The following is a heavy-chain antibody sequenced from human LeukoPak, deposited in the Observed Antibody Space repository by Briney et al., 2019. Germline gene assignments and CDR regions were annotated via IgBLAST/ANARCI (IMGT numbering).Heavy chain of an antibody. CDR2: INPNSGGT. V-gene: IGHV1-2*06. Sequence: ASVKVSCKASGYTFTGYYMHWVRQAPGQGLEWMGRINPNSGGTNYAQKFQGRVTMTRDTSISTAYMELSRLRSDDTAVYYCARAIRRDDFWSGYSGYNWFDPWGQGTLVTVSS. D-gene: IGHD3-3*01. J-gene: IGHJ5*02. CDR3: ARAIRRDDFWSGYSGYNWFDP. CDR1: GYTFTGYY.